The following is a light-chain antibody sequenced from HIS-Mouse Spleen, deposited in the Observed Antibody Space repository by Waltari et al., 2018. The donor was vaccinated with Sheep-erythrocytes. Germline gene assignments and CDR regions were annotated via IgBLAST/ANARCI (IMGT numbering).Light chain of an antibody. Sequence: QSALTQPRSVSGSPGQSVTISYTGTSSDVDGYNYVSWYQQHPGKAPKLMIYDVSKRPSGVPDRFSGSKSGNTASLTISGLQAEDEADYYCCLYAGSYNHVFATGTKVTVL. J-gene: IGLJ1*01. CDR2: DVS. CDR3: CLYAGSYNHV. CDR1: SSDVDGYNY. V-gene: IGLV2-11*01.